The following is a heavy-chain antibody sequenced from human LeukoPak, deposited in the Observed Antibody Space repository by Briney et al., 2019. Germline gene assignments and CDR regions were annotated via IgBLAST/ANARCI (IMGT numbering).Heavy chain of an antibody. CDR3: ASVMENYYDSSGVRDYYYYMDV. V-gene: IGHV4-59*01. Sequence: SETLSLTCTVSGGSISSYYWSWIRQPPGKGLEWIGYIYYSGSTNYNPSLKSRVTISVDTSKNQFSLKLSSVTAADTAVYYCASVMENYYDSSGVRDYYYYMDVWGKGTTVTVSS. CDR2: IYYSGST. J-gene: IGHJ6*03. D-gene: IGHD3-22*01. CDR1: GGSISSYY.